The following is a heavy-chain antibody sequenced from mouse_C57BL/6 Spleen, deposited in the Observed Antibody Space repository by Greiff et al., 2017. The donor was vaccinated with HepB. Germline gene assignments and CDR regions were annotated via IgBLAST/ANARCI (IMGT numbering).Heavy chain of an antibody. Sequence: EVQGVESGGGLVKPGGSLKLSCAASGFTFSDYGMHWVRQAPEKGLEWVAYISSGSSTIYYADTVKGRFTISRDNAKNTLFLQMTSLRSEDTAMYYCARVYYDYDEGEYYFDYWGQGTTLTVSS. CDR2: ISSGSSTI. CDR1: GFTFSDYG. CDR3: ARVYYDYDEGEYYFDY. J-gene: IGHJ2*01. V-gene: IGHV5-17*01. D-gene: IGHD2-4*01.